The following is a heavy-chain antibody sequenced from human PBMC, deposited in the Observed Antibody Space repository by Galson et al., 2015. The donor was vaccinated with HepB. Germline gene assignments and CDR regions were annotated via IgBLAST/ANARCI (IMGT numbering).Heavy chain of an antibody. CDR2: IKSKTDGGTT. CDR3: TTDNYDFWSGYPAYYYYYMDV. D-gene: IGHD3-3*01. V-gene: IGHV3-15*07. Sequence: SLRLSCAASGFTFSNAWMNWVRQAPGKGLEWVGRIKSKTDGGTTDYAAPGKGRFTISRDDSKNTLYLQMNSLKTEDTAVYYCTTDNYDFWSGYPAYYYYYMDVWGKGTTVTVSS. CDR1: GFTFSNAW. J-gene: IGHJ6*03.